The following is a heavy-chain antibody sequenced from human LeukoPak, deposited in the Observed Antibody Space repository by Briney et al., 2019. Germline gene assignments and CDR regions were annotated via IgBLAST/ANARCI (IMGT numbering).Heavy chain of an antibody. Sequence: GTSLRLSCAGSGFTFSSYGMHWVRQAPGMGLEGVAVISYDGSNKYYADSVMGRFTISRDNSKNTLDLQMNSLRADDTAVYFCAKDGPHYYGSGSYYNSYYGMDVWGQGTTVIVSS. V-gene: IGHV3-30*18. CDR2: ISYDGSNK. D-gene: IGHD3-10*01. J-gene: IGHJ6*02. CDR1: GFTFSSYG. CDR3: AKDGPHYYGSGSYYNSYYGMDV.